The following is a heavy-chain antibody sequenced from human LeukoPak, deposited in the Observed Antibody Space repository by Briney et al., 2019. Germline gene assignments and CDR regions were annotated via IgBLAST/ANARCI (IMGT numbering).Heavy chain of an antibody. CDR1: GGAINTVNYY. CDR3: ARGVAVRPDY. J-gene: IGHJ4*02. V-gene: IGHV4-30-4*01. D-gene: IGHD2-15*01. CDR2: IYYSGST. Sequence: SETLSLTCTVSGGAINTVNYYWSWIRQPPGKGLEWIGYIYYSGSTDYNPSLKSRITISLDTSKNQFSLNLSSVTAADTAVYYCARGVAVRPDYWGQGTLVTVSS.